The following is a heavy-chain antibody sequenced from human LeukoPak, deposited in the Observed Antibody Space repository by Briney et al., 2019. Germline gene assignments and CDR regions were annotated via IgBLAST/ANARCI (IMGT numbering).Heavy chain of an antibody. CDR2: IKQDGSEK. D-gene: IGHD3/OR15-3a*01. J-gene: IGHJ4*02. CDR1: GFTFSDYA. CDR3: ARDSVIYGY. Sequence: GGSLRLSCTTSGFTFSDYAMSWVRQAPGKGLEWVANIKQDGSEKYYVDSVKGRFTISRDNAKNSLYLQMSSLRAEDTAVYYCARDSVIYGYWGQGTLVTVSS. V-gene: IGHV3-7*01.